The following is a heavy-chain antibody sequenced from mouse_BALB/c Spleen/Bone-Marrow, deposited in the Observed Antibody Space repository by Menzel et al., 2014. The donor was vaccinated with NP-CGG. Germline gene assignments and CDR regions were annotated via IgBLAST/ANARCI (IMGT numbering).Heavy chain of an antibody. CDR2: FNPYNDGP. CDR1: GYTFTSYV. Sequence: EVQLQQSGPELVKPGASVMMSCKASGYTFTSYVMLWVKQKPGQGLEWIGYFNPYNDGPKYNEKFKGKASLTSDKSSSTAYMELNRLTSEDSAVYYCAIHEGYFDYWGQGTTLTVSS. CDR3: AIHEGYFDY. V-gene: IGHV1-14*01. J-gene: IGHJ2*01.